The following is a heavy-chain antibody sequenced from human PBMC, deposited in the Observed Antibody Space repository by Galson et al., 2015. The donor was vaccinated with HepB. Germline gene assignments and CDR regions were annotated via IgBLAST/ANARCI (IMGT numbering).Heavy chain of an antibody. D-gene: IGHD2-15*01. V-gene: IGHV3-30*18. CDR3: AKDWRGYCSGGSCHRGPEN. J-gene: IGHJ4*02. CDR2: ISYDGSNK. CDR1: GFTFSSYG. Sequence: SLRLSCAASGFTFSSYGMHWVRQAPGKGLEWVAVISYDGSNKYYADSVKGRFTISRDNSKNTLYLQMNSLRAEDTAVYYCAKDWRGYCSGGSCHRGPENWGQGTLVTVSS.